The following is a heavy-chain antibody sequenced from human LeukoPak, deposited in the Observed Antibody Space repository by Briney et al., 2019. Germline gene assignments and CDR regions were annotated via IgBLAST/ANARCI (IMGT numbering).Heavy chain of an antibody. D-gene: IGHD5-18*01. Sequence: VASVKVSCKASGGTFSSYATSWVRQAPGQGLEWMGRIIPILGIANYAQKFQGRVTITADKSTSTAYMELSSLRSEDTAVYYCARSKGFSYANYFDYWGQGTLVTVSS. CDR2: IIPILGIA. CDR3: ARSKGFSYANYFDY. V-gene: IGHV1-69*04. CDR1: GGTFSSYA. J-gene: IGHJ4*02.